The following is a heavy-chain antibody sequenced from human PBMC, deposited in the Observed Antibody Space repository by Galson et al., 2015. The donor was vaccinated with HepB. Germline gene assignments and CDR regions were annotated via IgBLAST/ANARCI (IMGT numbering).Heavy chain of an antibody. CDR2: ISYDGSNK. V-gene: IGHV3-30*18. J-gene: IGHJ4*02. D-gene: IGHD3-3*01. Sequence: SLRLSCAASGFTFSSYGMHWVRQAPGKGLEWVAVISYDGSNKYYADSVKGRFTISRDNSKNTLYLQMNSLRAEDTAVYYCAKGGSTYYDFWSGYFSPGGYFDYWGQGTLVTVSS. CDR1: GFTFSSYG. CDR3: AKGGSTYYDFWSGYFSPGGYFDY.